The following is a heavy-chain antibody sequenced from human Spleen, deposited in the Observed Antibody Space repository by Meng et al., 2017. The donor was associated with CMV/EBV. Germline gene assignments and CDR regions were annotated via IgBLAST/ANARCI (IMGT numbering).Heavy chain of an antibody. J-gene: IGHJ4*02. Sequence: VQVQEAGPGMVKHSQTLSLTCTVSGGSISSGDYYWSWIRQPPGKGLEWIGYIYYSGSTYYNPSLKSRVTISVDTSKNQFSLKLSSVTAADTAVYYCAAFGFLEWLPPGYWGQGTLVTASS. CDR2: IYYSGST. D-gene: IGHD3-3*01. CDR1: GGSISSGDYY. CDR3: AAFGFLEWLPPGY. V-gene: IGHV4-30-4*08.